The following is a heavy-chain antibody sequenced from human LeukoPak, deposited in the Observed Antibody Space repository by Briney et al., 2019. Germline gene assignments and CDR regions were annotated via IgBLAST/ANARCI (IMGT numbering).Heavy chain of an antibody. V-gene: IGHV3-49*03. CDR3: TRDGVSCSSTSCSDY. D-gene: IGHD2-2*01. Sequence: GGSLRLSCTASGFTFGDYAMSWFRQAPGKGLEWVGFIRSKAYGGTTEYAASVKGRFTISRDESKSIAYLQMNSLKTEDTAVYYCTRDGVSCSSTSCSDYWGQGTLVTVSS. CDR2: IRSKAYGGTT. J-gene: IGHJ4*02. CDR1: GFTFGDYA.